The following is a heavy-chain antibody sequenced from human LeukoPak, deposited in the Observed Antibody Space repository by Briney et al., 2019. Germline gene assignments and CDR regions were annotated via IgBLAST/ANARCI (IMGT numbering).Heavy chain of an antibody. CDR2: INHSGST. D-gene: IGHD3-22*01. V-gene: IGHV4-34*01. CDR1: GGSFSGYY. Sequence: SETLSLTCTVSGGSFSGYYWSWIRQPPGKGLEWIGEINHSGSTNYNPSLKSRVTTSVDTSKNQFSLKLSSVTAADTAVYYCASPYYYYDSSGYSHAFDIWGQGTMVTVSS. CDR3: ASPYYYYDSSGYSHAFDI. J-gene: IGHJ3*02.